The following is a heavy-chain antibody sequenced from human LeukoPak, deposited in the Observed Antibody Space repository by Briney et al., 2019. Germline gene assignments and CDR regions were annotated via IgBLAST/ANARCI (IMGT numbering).Heavy chain of an antibody. CDR2: INPNSGGT. CDR1: GYTFTGYY. CDR3: ARDLMLLGSGDCSSTSCRPLYRNYFDY. Sequence: ASVKVSCKASGYTFTGYYMHWVRQAPGQGLEWMGWINPNSGGTNYAQKFQGRVTMTRDTSISTAYMELSRLRSDDTAVYYCARDLMLLGSGDCSSTSCRPLYRNYFDYWGQGTLVTVSS. V-gene: IGHV1-2*02. D-gene: IGHD2-2*01. J-gene: IGHJ4*02.